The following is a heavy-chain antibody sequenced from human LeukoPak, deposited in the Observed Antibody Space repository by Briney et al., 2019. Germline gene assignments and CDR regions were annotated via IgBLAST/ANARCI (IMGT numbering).Heavy chain of an antibody. CDR2: IIPIFGTA. J-gene: IGHJ3*02. Sequence: ASVKVSCKASGGTFSSYAISWVRQAPGQGLEWMGGIIPIFGTANYAQKFQGRVTITADESTSTAYMELSSLRSEDTAVYYCARDQGLGDIVVVPAAMRRGAFDIWGQGTMVTVSS. V-gene: IGHV1-69*13. D-gene: IGHD2-2*01. CDR1: GGTFSSYA. CDR3: ARDQGLGDIVVVPAAMRRGAFDI.